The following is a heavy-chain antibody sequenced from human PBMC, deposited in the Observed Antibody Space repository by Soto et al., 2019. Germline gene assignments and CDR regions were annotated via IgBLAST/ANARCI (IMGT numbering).Heavy chain of an antibody. CDR2: ISAYNGKR. V-gene: IGHV1-18*01. J-gene: IGHJ3*02. D-gene: IGHD2-21*01. Sequence: QGQLLQSGDEVKKPGASVRVSCRASGYDFTSYGISWVRQAPGQGLEWVSWISAYNGKRDTAQKFQGRVTMTLDTSTDTAYMELGDLTSADTAVYYCARGRIVASIHDAFEIWGQGTMVAVSS. CDR3: ARGRIVASIHDAFEI. CDR1: GYDFTSYG.